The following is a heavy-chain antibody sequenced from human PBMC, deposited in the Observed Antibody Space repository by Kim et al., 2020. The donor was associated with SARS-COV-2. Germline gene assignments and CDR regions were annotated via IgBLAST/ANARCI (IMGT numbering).Heavy chain of an antibody. J-gene: IGHJ4*01. CDR2: ISGSGTI. Sequence: GGSLRLSCAASGFSFSTYSMNWVRQAPGKGLEWVSYISGSGTINYADAAKGRFTISRDNAKNSLYLQMNSLRDDDTAFYYCVRARYFDSWGQGTLVTVSS. V-gene: IGHV3-48*02. CDR1: GFSFSTYS. CDR3: VRARYFDS. D-gene: IGHD3-9*01.